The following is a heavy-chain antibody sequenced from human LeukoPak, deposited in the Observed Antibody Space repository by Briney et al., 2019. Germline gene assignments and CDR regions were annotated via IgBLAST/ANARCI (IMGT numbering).Heavy chain of an antibody. CDR3: ASTHGLGYYYGMDV. J-gene: IGHJ6*02. D-gene: IGHD3-16*01. V-gene: IGHV4-30-4*01. Sequence: PSEALSLTCTVSGGSISSGDYYWSGIRQPPGKGLEWIGYIYYSGSTYYNPSLKSRVTISVDTSKDQFSLKLSSVTAADTAVYYCASTHGLGYYYGMDVWGQGTTVTVSS. CDR1: GGSISSGDYY. CDR2: IYYSGST.